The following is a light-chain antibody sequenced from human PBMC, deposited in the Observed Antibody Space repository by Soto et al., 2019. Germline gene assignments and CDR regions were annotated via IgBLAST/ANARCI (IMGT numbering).Light chain of an antibody. V-gene: IGLV2-23*02. J-gene: IGLJ2*01. CDR2: EVN. CDR3: CSYAGGGTVV. Sequence: QSALTQPASVSGSPGQSITISCTGTSSDVGSYNLVSWYQQHPGKAPKVMIHEVNKRPSGVSNRFSGSKSDNTASLTISGLQADDEANYYCCSYAGGGTVVFGGGTKVTVL. CDR1: SSDVGSYNL.